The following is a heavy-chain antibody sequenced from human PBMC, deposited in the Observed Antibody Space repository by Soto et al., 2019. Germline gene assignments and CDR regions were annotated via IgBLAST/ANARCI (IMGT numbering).Heavy chain of an antibody. CDR1: RGSLSSYA. D-gene: IGHD3-22*01. V-gene: IGHV1-18*01. J-gene: IGHJ4*02. Sequence: GTPVELCCKASRGSLSSYAIRWARHAIGQGLEWMGWISAIFGTANYAQKFQGRVTMTTDTSTSTAYMELRSLRSDDTAVYYCARGNYDSSGYDFEHWGQGTLVTGFS. CDR2: ISAIFGTA. CDR3: ARGNYDSSGYDFEH.